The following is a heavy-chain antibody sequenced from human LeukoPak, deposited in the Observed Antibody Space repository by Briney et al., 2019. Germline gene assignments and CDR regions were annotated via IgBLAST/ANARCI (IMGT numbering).Heavy chain of an antibody. CDR2: IYYSGST. Sequence: PSETLSLTCTVSGGSLSSYYWSWIREPPGKGLGWMGYIYYSGSTNYNPSLKSRVTISVDTSKNQFSLKLSSVTAADTAVYYCARHFSAYYYDSSEGRYFDLWGRGTLVTVSS. CDR1: GGSLSSYY. J-gene: IGHJ2*01. D-gene: IGHD3-22*01. CDR3: ARHFSAYYYDSSEGRYFDL. V-gene: IGHV4-59*08.